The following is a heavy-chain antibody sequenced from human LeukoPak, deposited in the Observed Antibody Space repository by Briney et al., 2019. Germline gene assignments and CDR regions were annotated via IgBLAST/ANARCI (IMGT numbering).Heavy chain of an antibody. D-gene: IGHD2-2*01. J-gene: IGHJ4*02. Sequence: SETLSLTCTVSAYSISSGYYWGWIRQPPGKGLEWIGSIYHSGSTYYNPSLESRVTISVDTSKNQFSLKLSSVTAADTAVYYCARAILEYQHPYYFDYRGQGTLVTVSS. CDR1: AYSISSGYY. CDR3: ARAILEYQHPYYFDY. V-gene: IGHV4-38-2*02. CDR2: IYHSGST.